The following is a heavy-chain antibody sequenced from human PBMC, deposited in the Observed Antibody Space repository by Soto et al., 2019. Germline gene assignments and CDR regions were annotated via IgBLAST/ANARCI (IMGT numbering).Heavy chain of an antibody. Sequence: EVQLVESGGGLVQPGGSLRLSCAASGVTVSSNYMSWVRQAPGKGLEWAPVIYSGGSTCYADSVKGRFTISRDNSKNTMYLQRNSLRAWDTAVYYCARHGYSYGGGYFDYWGQGTLVTVSS. V-gene: IGHV3-66*04. D-gene: IGHD5-18*01. J-gene: IGHJ4*02. CDR2: IYSGGST. CDR3: ARHGYSYGGGYFDY. CDR1: GVTVSSNY.